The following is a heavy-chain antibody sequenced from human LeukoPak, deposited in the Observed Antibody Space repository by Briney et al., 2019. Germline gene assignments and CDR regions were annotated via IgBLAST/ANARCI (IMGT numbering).Heavy chain of an antibody. CDR3: ANSDY. CDR1: GITFDPYA. V-gene: IGHV3-20*04. J-gene: IGHJ4*02. CDR2: IDWSGGST. Sequence: GGSLGLSSAASGITFDPYAMTWVRQAPGKGLEWVSGIDWSGGSTGYADSVKGRFTISRDNAKKSLYLQMNSLRAEDTAFYYCANSDYWGQGTLVTVSS.